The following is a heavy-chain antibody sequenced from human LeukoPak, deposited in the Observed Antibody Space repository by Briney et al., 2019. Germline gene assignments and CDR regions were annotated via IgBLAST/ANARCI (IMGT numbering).Heavy chain of an antibody. Sequence: GGSLRLSCAASGFSFSRHWMSWVRHTPGKGLEWVANINQDGGTKYYRDFAKGRFTISRDNAQNSLYLQMNSLRAEDTAVYYCARDLSGQLVRNYYYYYMDVWGKGTTVTISS. V-gene: IGHV3-7*01. CDR2: INQDGGTK. CDR1: GFSFSRHW. D-gene: IGHD6-13*01. J-gene: IGHJ6*03. CDR3: ARDLSGQLVRNYYYYYMDV.